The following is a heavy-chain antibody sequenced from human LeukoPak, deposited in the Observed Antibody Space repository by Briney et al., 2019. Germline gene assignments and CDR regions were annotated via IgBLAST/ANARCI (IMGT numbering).Heavy chain of an antibody. V-gene: IGHV3-30*02. D-gene: IGHD1-26*01. CDR2: IRYDGSNK. Sequence: PGGSPRLSCAASGFTFSSYGMYWVRQAPGKGLEWVAFIRYDGSNKYYADSVKGRFTISRDNSKNTLYLQMNSLRAEDTAVYYCAKDSDRTLDYWGQGTLVTVSS. J-gene: IGHJ4*02. CDR1: GFTFSSYG. CDR3: AKDSDRTLDY.